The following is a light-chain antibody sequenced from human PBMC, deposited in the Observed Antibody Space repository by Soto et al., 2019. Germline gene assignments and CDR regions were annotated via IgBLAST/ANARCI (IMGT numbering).Light chain of an antibody. CDR3: QQSYSTPYT. J-gene: IGKJ2*01. Sequence: DIQMTQSPSSLSASVGDRVTITFPASQSISSYLNWYQQKPGKAPKLLIYAASSLQSGVPSRFSGSGSGTDFTLTISSLQPEDFATYYCQQSYSTPYTFGQGTKVEIK. CDR2: AAS. CDR1: QSISSY. V-gene: IGKV1-39*01.